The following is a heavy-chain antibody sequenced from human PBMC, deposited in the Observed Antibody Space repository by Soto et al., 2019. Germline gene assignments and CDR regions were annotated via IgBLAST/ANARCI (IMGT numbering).Heavy chain of an antibody. D-gene: IGHD3-16*02. CDR2: IGTAGDT. Sequence: GGSLRLSCAASGFTFSSYDMHWVRQATGKGLEWVSAIGTAGDTYYPGSVKGRFTISGENAKNSLYLQMNSLRAGDTAVYYCARGGELSLGRDAFDIWGQGTMVTVSS. CDR1: GFTFSSYD. CDR3: ARGGELSLGRDAFDI. J-gene: IGHJ3*02. V-gene: IGHV3-13*01.